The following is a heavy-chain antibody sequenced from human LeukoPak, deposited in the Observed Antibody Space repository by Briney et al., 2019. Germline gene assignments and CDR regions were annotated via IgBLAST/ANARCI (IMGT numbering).Heavy chain of an antibody. J-gene: IGHJ3*02. D-gene: IGHD3-22*01. CDR2: IIPILGIA. CDR3: ASIYYDSSGQDAFDI. CDR1: GGTFSSYT. Sequence: SVKVSCKASGGTFSSYTISWVRQAPGQGLEWMGRIIPILGIANYAQKFQGRVTITADKSTSTAYMELSSLRSEDTAVYYCASIYYDSSGQDAFDIWGRGTMVTVSS. V-gene: IGHV1-69*02.